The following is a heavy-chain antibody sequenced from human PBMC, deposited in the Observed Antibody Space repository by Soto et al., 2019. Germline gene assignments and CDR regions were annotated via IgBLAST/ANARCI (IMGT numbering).Heavy chain of an antibody. CDR2: IYTSGST. Sequence: ASETLSLTCTVSGGSISSYYWSWIRQPAGKGLEWIGRIYTSGSTNYNPSLKSRVTMSVDTSKNQFSLKLSSVTAADTAVYYCAQGITMVRGVITNPEYFQHWGQGTLVTVSS. CDR1: GGSISSYY. V-gene: IGHV4-4*07. J-gene: IGHJ1*01. CDR3: AQGITMVRGVITNPEYFQH. D-gene: IGHD3-10*01.